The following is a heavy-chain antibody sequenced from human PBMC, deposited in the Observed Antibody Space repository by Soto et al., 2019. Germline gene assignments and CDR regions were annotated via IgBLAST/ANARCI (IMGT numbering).Heavy chain of an antibody. CDR3: ARVVGALGHWCDP. V-gene: IGHV1-18*01. D-gene: IGHD1-26*01. CDR2: ISAYNGNT. CDR1: GYNFNSYT. J-gene: IGHJ5*02. Sequence: QVQLVQSGAEVKKPGASVKVSCKASGYNFNSYTISWVRQAPGQGLEWMGRISAYNGNTNYAQKLQGRVTMTTDTATSTAYMELRSLRSDDTAVYHCARVVGALGHWCDPWGQGTLVTVSS.